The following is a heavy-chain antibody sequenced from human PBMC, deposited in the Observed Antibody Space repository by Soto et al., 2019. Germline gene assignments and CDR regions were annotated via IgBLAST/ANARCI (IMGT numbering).Heavy chain of an antibody. CDR1: GGSISSYY. J-gene: IGHJ6*02. CDR2: IYDSGST. D-gene: IGHD3-10*01. CDR3: ARDQTRVRGYYDGMDV. V-gene: IGHV4-59*01. Sequence: SETLSLTCTVSGGSISSYYWSWIRQPPGKGLEWIGYIYDSGSTSYNPSLKSRVTISVDTSENQFSLKLSSVTAADTAVYYCARDQTRVRGYYDGMDVWGQGTTVTVS.